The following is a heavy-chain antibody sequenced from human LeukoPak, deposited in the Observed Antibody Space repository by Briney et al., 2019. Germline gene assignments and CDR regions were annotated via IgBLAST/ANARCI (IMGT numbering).Heavy chain of an antibody. CDR2: IYTSRST. Sequence: PSETLSLTCTVSGGSISSYYWSWIRQPAGKGLEWIGRIYTSRSTNYNPSLKSRVTMSVDTSKNQFSLKLSSVTAADTAVYYCARVGYYDSSGYYAVDLWGQGTLVTVSS. V-gene: IGHV4-4*07. CDR3: ARVGYYDSSGYYAVDL. J-gene: IGHJ4*02. CDR1: GGSISSYY. D-gene: IGHD3-22*01.